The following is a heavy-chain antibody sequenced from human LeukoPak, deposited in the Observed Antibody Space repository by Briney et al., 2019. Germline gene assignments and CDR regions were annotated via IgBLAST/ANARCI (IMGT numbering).Heavy chain of an antibody. Sequence: GRSLRLSCAASGFTFSSYGMHWVRQAPGKGLEWVAVISYDGSNKYYADSVKGRFTISRDNSKNTLYLQMNSLRAEDTAVYYCAKDAMVVPAALYYYYGMDVWGQGTTVTVSS. CDR2: ISYDGSNK. D-gene: IGHD2-2*01. J-gene: IGHJ6*02. CDR1: GFTFSSYG. CDR3: AKDAMVVPAALYYYYGMDV. V-gene: IGHV3-30*18.